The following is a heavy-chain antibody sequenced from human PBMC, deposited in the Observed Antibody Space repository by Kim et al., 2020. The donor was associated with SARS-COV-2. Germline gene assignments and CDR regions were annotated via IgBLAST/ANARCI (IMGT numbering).Heavy chain of an antibody. V-gene: IGHV3-33*01. CDR3: ARELTGQLLWFSYYYGMDV. Sequence: GGSLRLSCAASGFTFSSYGMHWVRQAPGKGLEWVAVIWYDGSNKYYADSVKGRFTISRDNSKNTLYLQMNSLRAEDTAGYYCARELTGQLLWFSYYYGMDVWGQGTTVTASS. CDR1: GFTFSSYG. D-gene: IGHD2-2*01. J-gene: IGHJ6*02. CDR2: IWYDGSNK.